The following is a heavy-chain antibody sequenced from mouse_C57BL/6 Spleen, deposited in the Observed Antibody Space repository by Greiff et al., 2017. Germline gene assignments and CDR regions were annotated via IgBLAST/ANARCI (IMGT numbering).Heavy chain of an antibody. Sequence: VKLMESGAELARPGASVKLSCKASGYTFTSYGISWVKQRTGQGLEWIGEIYPRSGNTYYNAKFKGKATLTADKSSSTAYMELRSLTSEDSAVYFCARRVGRDDAMDYWGQGTSVTVSS. CDR2: IYPRSGNT. V-gene: IGHV1-81*01. CDR1: GYTFTSYG. D-gene: IGHD4-1*01. CDR3: ARRVGRDDAMDY. J-gene: IGHJ4*01.